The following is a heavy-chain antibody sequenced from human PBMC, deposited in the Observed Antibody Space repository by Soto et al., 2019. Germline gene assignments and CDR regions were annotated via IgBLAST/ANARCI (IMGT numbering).Heavy chain of an antibody. D-gene: IGHD3-3*01. CDR1: GFTFSSYA. CDR3: AKDSDYDFWSGYHYYFDY. V-gene: IGHV3-23*01. Sequence: VQLLESGGGLVQPGGSLRLSCAASGFTFSSYAMSWVRQAPGKGLEWVSAISGSGGSTYYADSVKGRFTISRDNSKNTLYLQMNSLRAEDTAVYYCAKDSDYDFWSGYHYYFDYWGQGTLVTVSS. CDR2: ISGSGGST. J-gene: IGHJ4*02.